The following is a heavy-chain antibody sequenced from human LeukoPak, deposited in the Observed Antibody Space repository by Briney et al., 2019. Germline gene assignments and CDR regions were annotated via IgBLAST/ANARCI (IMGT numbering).Heavy chain of an antibody. CDR1: GYIFTGYY. D-gene: IGHD6-6*01. CDR3: ARAWSSSGLSYWFFDL. CDR2: VNPNSGGA. V-gene: IGHV1-2*02. Sequence: ASVKVSCKASGYIFTGYYIHWVLQAPGQGLEWMGWVNPNSGGASYAQKFQGRVTMTRDTSINTAYMELSRLRSDDTAVYFCARAWSSSGLSYWFFDLWGRGTLVTVSS. J-gene: IGHJ2*01.